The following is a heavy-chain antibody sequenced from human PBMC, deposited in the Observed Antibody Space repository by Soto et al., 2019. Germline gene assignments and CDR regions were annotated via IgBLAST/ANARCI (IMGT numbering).Heavy chain of an antibody. J-gene: IGHJ4*02. CDR3: SRTIFGHCSSTSCPYYFDY. V-gene: IGHV1-69*13. CDR1: GGTFSSYA. CDR2: IIPIFGTA. Sequence: SVKVSCQASGGTFSSYAISWVRQAPGQGLEWMGGIIPIFGTANYAQKFQGRVTITADESTSTAYMELSSLRSEDTAVYYCSRTIFGHCSSTSCPYYFDYWGQGTLVTVSS. D-gene: IGHD2-2*01.